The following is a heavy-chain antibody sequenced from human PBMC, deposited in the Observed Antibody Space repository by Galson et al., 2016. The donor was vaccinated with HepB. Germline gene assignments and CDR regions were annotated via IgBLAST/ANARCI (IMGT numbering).Heavy chain of an antibody. V-gene: IGHV3-23*01. J-gene: IGHJ6*02. CDR1: GFTFSSYA. CDR3: AKNLVPYSGNYIYAMDL. D-gene: IGHD3-16*01. CDR2: LSGGVGST. Sequence: SLRLSCAASGFTFSSYAMNWVRQAPGKGLEWVSALSGGVGSTFYADSVKGRFTISRDNSKNTLYLQMNSLRAEDSAVYYCAKNLVPYSGNYIYAMDLWGLGTTVTVSS.